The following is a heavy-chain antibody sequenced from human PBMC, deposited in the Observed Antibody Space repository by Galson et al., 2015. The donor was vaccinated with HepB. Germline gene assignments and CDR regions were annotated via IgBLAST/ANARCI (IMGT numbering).Heavy chain of an antibody. D-gene: IGHD1-26*01. J-gene: IGHJ4*02. V-gene: IGHV3-30*18. CDR1: GFTFSDFD. Sequence: SLRLSCAASGFTFSDFDMHWVRQAPGKGLEWVSLISYDGSHKYYADSVKGRFTISRDNSKKTLYLQMSSLRPEDTAVYYCAKDRDSGSYQPFDSWGQGTLVTVS. CDR3: AKDRDSGSYQPFDS. CDR2: ISYDGSHK.